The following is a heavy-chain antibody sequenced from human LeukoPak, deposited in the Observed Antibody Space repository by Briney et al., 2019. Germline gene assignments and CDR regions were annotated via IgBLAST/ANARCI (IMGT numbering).Heavy chain of an antibody. D-gene: IGHD2-15*01. V-gene: IGHV1-18*04. CDR2: LSAYNGNT. J-gene: IGHJ4*02. Sequence: GASVKVSCKASGYTFTGYYMHWVRQAPGQGLEWMGWLSAYNGNTNYAQKLQGRVTMTTDTSTSTAYMELRSLRSDDTAVYYCARDLVVVAATLDYWGQGTLVTVSS. CDR1: GYTFTGYY. CDR3: ARDLVVVAATLDY.